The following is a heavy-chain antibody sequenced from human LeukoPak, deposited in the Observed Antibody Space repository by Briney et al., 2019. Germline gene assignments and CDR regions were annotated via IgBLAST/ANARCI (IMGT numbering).Heavy chain of an antibody. J-gene: IGHJ4*02. V-gene: IGHV3-7*01. CDR1: GITFWTFW. CDR3: ARDSAGYDY. D-gene: IGHD5-12*01. CDR2: LKEDGSDK. Sequence: PGGSLRLSCAASGITFWTFWMSWVRQAPGKGLEWVANLKEDGSDKYYADSVKGRFTISRDNAKNSLFLQMNSLRVDDTAIYYCARDSAGYDYWGQGTLVTVSS.